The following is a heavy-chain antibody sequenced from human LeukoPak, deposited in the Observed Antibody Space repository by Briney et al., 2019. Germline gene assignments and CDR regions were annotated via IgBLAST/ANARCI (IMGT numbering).Heavy chain of an antibody. V-gene: IGHV3-30*04. CDR2: ISYDGSDN. CDR3: AELGITMIGGV. D-gene: IGHD3-10*02. Sequence: GGSLRLSCVASGFTFSNYAIHWVRQAPGKGLEWVAVISYDGSDNYYADSVKGRFTISRDNSKNTLYLQMNSLRAEDTAVYYCAELGITMIGGVWGKGTTVTISS. J-gene: IGHJ6*04. CDR1: GFTFSNYA.